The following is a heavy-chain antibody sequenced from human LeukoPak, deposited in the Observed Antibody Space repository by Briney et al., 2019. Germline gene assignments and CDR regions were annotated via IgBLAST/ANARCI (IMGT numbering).Heavy chain of an antibody. Sequence: GGTLSLSCAASGFTFSSYAMHWVRQAPGKGLEGVAVISYDGSNKYYADSVKGRFTISRDDSKNTLYLQMNSLRAEDTAVYYCARGGDYYDDEWDFDYWGQGTLVTVSS. CDR2: ISYDGSNK. J-gene: IGHJ4*02. CDR1: GFTFSSYA. V-gene: IGHV3-30-3*01. D-gene: IGHD3-22*01. CDR3: ARGGDYYDDEWDFDY.